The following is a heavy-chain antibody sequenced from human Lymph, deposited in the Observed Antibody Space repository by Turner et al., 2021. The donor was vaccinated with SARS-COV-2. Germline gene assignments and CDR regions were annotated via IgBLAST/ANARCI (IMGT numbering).Heavy chain of an antibody. CDR2: ISYDGSSK. D-gene: IGHD6-19*01. Sequence: QVQRVESGGGVVQPGRSLRLSCAASGFTFSSYGLHWVRQAPGKGLEWVAVISYDGSSKFHADSVKGRFTISRDNSKNTLYLQMNSLRAEDTAVYYCARDALKKEVADTSDNWFDPWGQGTLVTVSS. CDR3: ARDALKKEVADTSDNWFDP. V-gene: IGHV3-30-3*01. CDR1: GFTFSSYG. J-gene: IGHJ5*02.